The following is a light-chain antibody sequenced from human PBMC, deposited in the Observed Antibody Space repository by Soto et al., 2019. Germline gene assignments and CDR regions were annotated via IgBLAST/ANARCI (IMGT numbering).Light chain of an antibody. CDR2: KAS. V-gene: IGKV1-5*03. CDR1: QNIATW. Sequence: DIQITQTPSTLSASVGDRVTITCRASQNIATWLAWYQEKPGKAPKLLIYKASNLQSGVPSRFSSSGSGTEFTLASSSAQPDDFATSEGQQYSCFTPFGRGTKVDI. J-gene: IGKJ1*01. CDR3: QQYSCFTP.